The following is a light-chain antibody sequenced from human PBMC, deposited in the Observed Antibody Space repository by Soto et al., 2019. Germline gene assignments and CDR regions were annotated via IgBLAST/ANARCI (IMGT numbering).Light chain of an antibody. V-gene: IGLV1-44*01. Sequence: QALVTQAPSASGTRGQRFTISCSGSISNVGSYFVNWYLHIPGAAPKLLIYSDGRRPSGVPDRFSGSKSGPSASLAISGLQSEDEADYYCAAWDVSLNGYVFGTGTKVTVL. CDR2: SDG. CDR3: AAWDVSLNGYV. J-gene: IGLJ1*01. CDR1: ISNVGSYF.